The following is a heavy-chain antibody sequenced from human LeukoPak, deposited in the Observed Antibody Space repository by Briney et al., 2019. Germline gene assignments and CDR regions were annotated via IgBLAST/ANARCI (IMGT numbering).Heavy chain of an antibody. CDR2: ISGDGGST. J-gene: IGHJ4*02. V-gene: IGHV3-64*01. CDR3: ARGPSKGSCCYHLDY. D-gene: IGHD2-2*01. CDR1: GFTFSSSA. Sequence: GGSLRLSCAASGFTFSSSAMHWVRQAPGKGLEYVSAISGDGGSTYYANSVKGRFTISRDNSKNTVYLQMGSLRVEDLAAYYCARGPSKGSCCYHLDYWGQGTLVTVST.